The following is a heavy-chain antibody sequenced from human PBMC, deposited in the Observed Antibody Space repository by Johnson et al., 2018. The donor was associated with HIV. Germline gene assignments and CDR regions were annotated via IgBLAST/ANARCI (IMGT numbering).Heavy chain of an antibody. J-gene: IGHJ3*02. V-gene: IGHV3-11*04. Sequence: QVQLVESGGGLVKTGGSLRLSCAASGFIFSDSYMTWIRQAPGKGLELVSYISSRGTTIYDADSVRGRFTISRDNAKKSLYLQMSSLRAEDTAVYYCATSMGESDAFDIWGQGTMVTVSS. CDR2: ISSRGTTI. CDR3: ATSMGESDAFDI. CDR1: GFIFSDSY. D-gene: IGHD2/OR15-2a*01.